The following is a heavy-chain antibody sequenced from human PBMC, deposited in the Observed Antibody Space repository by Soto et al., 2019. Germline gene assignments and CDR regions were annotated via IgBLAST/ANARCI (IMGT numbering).Heavy chain of an antibody. D-gene: IGHD3-22*01. CDR1: GGTFSSYA. V-gene: IGHV1-69*12. J-gene: IGHJ6*02. CDR3: ARDDSSGYPTLYYYGMDV. Sequence: QVQLVQSGAEVKKPGSSVKVSCKASGGTFSSYAISWVRQAPGQGLEWMGGIIPIFGTANYAQKLQGRVTITADESTSTAYMELSSLRSEDTAVYYCARDDSSGYPTLYYYGMDVWGQGTTVTVSS. CDR2: IIPIFGTA.